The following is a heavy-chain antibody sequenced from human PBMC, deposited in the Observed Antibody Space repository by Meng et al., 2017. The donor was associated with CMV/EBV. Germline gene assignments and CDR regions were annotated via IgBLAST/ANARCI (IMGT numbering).Heavy chain of an antibody. D-gene: IGHD6-13*01. Sequence: LGQLWVKGKNARAPGKVPLNVSGFTFNGYYMHRGATGPGSGPEVDGWDNPKHCCTKHCQKFQGRVPNTRDTAISTAYMELSRLRSDDTAVYYCARPAIMRQQLVHFDYWGQGTLVTVSS. J-gene: IGHJ4*02. CDR2: NPKHCCT. V-gene: IGHV1-2*01. CDR3: ARPAIMRQQLVHFDY. CDR1: GFTFNGYY.